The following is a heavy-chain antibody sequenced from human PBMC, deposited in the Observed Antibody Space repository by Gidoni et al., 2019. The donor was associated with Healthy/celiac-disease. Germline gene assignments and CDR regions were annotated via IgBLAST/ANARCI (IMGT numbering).Heavy chain of an antibody. CDR1: GGTFSSYA. D-gene: IGHD3-22*01. Sequence: QVQLVQSGAEVKKTGSSVKVCCKASGGTFSSYAISWVRRAPGQGLEWMGRIIPILGIANYAQKFQGRVTITADKSTSTAYMELSSLRSEDTAVYYWARDRDKVVVDEEEHWGDWGQGTLVTVSS. CDR3: ARDRDKVVVDEEEHWGD. CDR2: IIPILGIA. V-gene: IGHV1-69*04. J-gene: IGHJ4*02.